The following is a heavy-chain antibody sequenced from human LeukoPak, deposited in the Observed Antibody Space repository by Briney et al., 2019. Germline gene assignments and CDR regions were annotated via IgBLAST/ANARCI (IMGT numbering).Heavy chain of an antibody. J-gene: IGHJ6*02. Sequence: GGSLRLSCAASGFTFSTYWMHWVRQAPGKGLVLVSRMNSDGSTTSYADSVKGRFTISKDNAKNTLYLQMNSLRAEDTAVYYCARGGWGSGSYYSYYYYGVDVWGQGTTVTVSS. V-gene: IGHV3-74*01. D-gene: IGHD3-10*01. CDR2: MNSDGSTT. CDR1: GFTFSTYW. CDR3: ARGGWGSGSYYSYYYYGVDV.